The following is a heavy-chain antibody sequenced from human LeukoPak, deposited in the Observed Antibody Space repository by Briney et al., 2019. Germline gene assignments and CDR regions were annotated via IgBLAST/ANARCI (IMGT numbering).Heavy chain of an antibody. CDR2: INHSGST. D-gene: IGHD3-22*01. CDR1: GGSFSGYY. V-gene: IGHV4-34*01. J-gene: IGHJ4*02. Sequence: SETLSLTSAVYGGSFSGYYWSWIRQPPGKGLEWIGEINHSGSTNYNPSLKSRVTISVDTSKNQFSLKLSSVTAADTAVYYCARVRDTYYYDSSGQQFAYWGKGTLVTVSS. CDR3: ARVRDTYYYDSSGQQFAY.